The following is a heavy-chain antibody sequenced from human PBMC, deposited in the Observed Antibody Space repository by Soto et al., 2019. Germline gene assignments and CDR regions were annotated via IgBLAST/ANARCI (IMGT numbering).Heavy chain of an antibody. CDR3: AKDHIVVVTAIFDY. J-gene: IGHJ4*02. V-gene: IGHV3-23*01. CDR2: ISGSGGST. CDR1: GFTFSSYA. D-gene: IGHD2-21*02. Sequence: GASLRLSXAASGFTFSSYAMSWVRQAPGRGLEWVSAISGSGGSTYYADSVKGRFTISRDNSKNTLYLQMNSLRAEDTAVHYCAKDHIVVVTAIFDYWGQGTLVPVSS.